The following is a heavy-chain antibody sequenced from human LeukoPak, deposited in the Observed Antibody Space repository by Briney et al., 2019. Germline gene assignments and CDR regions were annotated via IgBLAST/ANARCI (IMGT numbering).Heavy chain of an antibody. J-gene: IGHJ3*02. CDR2: IDPNSGGT. Sequence: ASVTVSCKASGYTFTGYYMHWVRQAPGQGLEWMGWIDPNSGGTNYQGRVTMTRDTSIGTAYMELNSLTSDDTAVYFCARDSAIWSDYGVEDAFDIWGQGTMVTVTS. CDR1: GYTFTGYY. CDR3: ARDSAIWSDYGVEDAFDI. D-gene: IGHD4-17*01. V-gene: IGHV1-2*02.